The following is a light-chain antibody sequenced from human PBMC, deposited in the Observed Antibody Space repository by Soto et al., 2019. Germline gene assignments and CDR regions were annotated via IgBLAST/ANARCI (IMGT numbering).Light chain of an antibody. CDR2: GVS. J-gene: IGKJ4*01. Sequence: ERIMTQSPATLSVSPGESATLSCRASQSVSSNLAWYQQKPGQAPRLLIYGVSTRATGIPARFSGSGSETKFTLTISSLQSEDFAVYYCQQYHNWPPLTFGGGTKVDIK. CDR3: QQYHNWPPLT. CDR1: QSVSSN. V-gene: IGKV3-15*01.